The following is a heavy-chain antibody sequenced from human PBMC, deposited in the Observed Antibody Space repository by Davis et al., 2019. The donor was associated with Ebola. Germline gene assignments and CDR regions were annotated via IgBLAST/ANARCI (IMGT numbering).Heavy chain of an antibody. J-gene: IGHJ3*02. D-gene: IGHD2-8*02. CDR3: VKTRSNWWNDALEI. V-gene: IGHV3-30*02. CDR1: GFTFSSYG. CDR2: IRYDGSNK. Sequence: PSETLSLTCAASGFTFSSYGMHWVRQAPGKGLEWVAFIRYDGSNKYYADSVKGRFTISRDNSKNTLDLQMNSLRPEDTAVYYCVKTRSNWWNDALEIWGRGTMVIVSS.